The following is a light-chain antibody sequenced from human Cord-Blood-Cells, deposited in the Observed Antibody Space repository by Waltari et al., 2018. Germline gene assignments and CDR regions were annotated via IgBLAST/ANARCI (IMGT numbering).Light chain of an antibody. CDR1: SPNIGAGYD. CDR3: QSYDSSLSGYV. CDR2: GNS. V-gene: IGLV1-40*01. Sequence: QSVLTQPPSVSGAPGQRVTISCTGSSPNIGAGYDVYWYQQLPGTAPKLLIYGNSNRPSGVPDRFSGSKSGTSASLAITGLQAEDEADYYCQSYDSSLSGYVFGTGTKVTVL. J-gene: IGLJ1*01.